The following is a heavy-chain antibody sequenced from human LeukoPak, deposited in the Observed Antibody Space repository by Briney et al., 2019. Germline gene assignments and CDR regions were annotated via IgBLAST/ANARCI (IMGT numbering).Heavy chain of an antibody. CDR2: IYPRDGST. CDR3: ARDQEGFDY. CDR1: AYTFTNNY. Sequence: ASVKVSCKASAYTFTNNYLHWVRQAPGQGLEWMGMIYPRDGSTSYAQNFQGRVTVTRDTSTTTVHMELRGLRSEDTAVYYCARDQEGFDYWGQGTLVTVSS. V-gene: IGHV1-46*01. J-gene: IGHJ4*02.